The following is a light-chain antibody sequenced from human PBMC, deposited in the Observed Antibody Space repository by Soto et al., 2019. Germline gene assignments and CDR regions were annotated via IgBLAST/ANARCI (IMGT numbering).Light chain of an antibody. CDR1: SSDVGGSDF. CDR3: SSYTTGNTPYV. CDR2: DVN. Sequence: QSALTQPASVSGSPGQSIAISCTGTSSDVGGSDFVSWYQHHPGKAPKLIIHDVNNRPSGVSARFSGSKSGNTASLTISGLQAEDEADYLCSSYTTGNTPYVFGAGTKLTVL. V-gene: IGLV2-14*03. J-gene: IGLJ1*01.